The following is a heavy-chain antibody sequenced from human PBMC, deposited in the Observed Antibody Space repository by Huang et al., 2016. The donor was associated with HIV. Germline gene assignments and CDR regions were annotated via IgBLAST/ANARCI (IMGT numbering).Heavy chain of an antibody. CDR2: IYSGDSDT. CDR1: GYSLTTYW. V-gene: IGHV5-51*01. CDR3: ARLDYAGTNFDY. J-gene: IGHJ4*02. Sequence: EVQLVQSGAAVKKPGESLKISYKCSGYSLTTYWIGWVRQMPGKGLEGMGIIYSGDSDTRYSPSFQGQVTISADKSVSTAYLKWSSLKASDTAMYYCARLDYAGTNFDYWGQGTLVTVSS. D-gene: IGHD6-13*01.